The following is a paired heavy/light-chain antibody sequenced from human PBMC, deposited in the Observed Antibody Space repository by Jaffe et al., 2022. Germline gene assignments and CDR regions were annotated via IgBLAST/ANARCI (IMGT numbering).Light chain of an antibody. Sequence: QSALTQPASVSGSPGQSITISCTGTSSDVGGYNYVSWYQQHPGKAPKLMIYDVSNRPSGVSNRFSGSKSGNTASLTISGLQAEDEADYYCSSYTSSSTPVFGGGTKLTVL. V-gene: IGLV2-14*03. CDR3: SSYTSSSTPV. J-gene: IGLJ2*01. CDR1: SSDVGGYNY. CDR2: DVS.
Heavy chain of an antibody. CDR1: GFTFSSYG. Sequence: QVQLVESGGGVVQPGGSLRLSCAASGFTFSSYGMHWVRQAPGKGLEWVAFIRYDGSNKYYADSVKGRFTISRDNSKNTLYLQMNSLRAEDTAVYYCARPSGYSSGWYVPKKYFDYWGQGTLVTVSS. V-gene: IGHV3-30*02. J-gene: IGHJ4*02. CDR2: IRYDGSNK. CDR3: ARPSGYSSGWYVPKKYFDY. D-gene: IGHD6-19*01.